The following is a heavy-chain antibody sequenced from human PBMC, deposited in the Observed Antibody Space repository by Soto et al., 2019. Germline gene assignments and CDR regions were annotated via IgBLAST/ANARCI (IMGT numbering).Heavy chain of an antibody. D-gene: IGHD3-10*01. CDR1: GDTFNFYA. CDR2: VNPIVSMS. V-gene: IGHV1-69*02. Sequence: QVQLVQSGAEVKRPGSSVKVSCKASGDTFNFYAINWVRQAPGLGLEWMGRVNPIVSMSNYAQKFQDRDTKTADKSTSTAYMGQSSLRCEDTASYYCASSDGSEYRAFDYWGQGALVTVSS. J-gene: IGHJ4*02. CDR3: ASSDGSEYRAFDY.